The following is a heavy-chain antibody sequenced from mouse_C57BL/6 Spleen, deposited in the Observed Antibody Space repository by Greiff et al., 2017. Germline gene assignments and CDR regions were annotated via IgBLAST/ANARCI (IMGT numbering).Heavy chain of an antibody. J-gene: IGHJ2*01. CDR3: STVEY. CDR2: IDPETGGT. CDR1: GYTFTDYE. V-gene: IGHV1-15*01. D-gene: IGHD1-1*01. Sequence: QVQLKQSGAELVRPGASVTLSCKASGYTFTDYEMHWVKQTPVHGLEWIGAIDPETGGTAYNQKFKGKAILTADKSSSTAYMELRSLTSEDSADYYSSTVEYWGQGTTLTVSS.